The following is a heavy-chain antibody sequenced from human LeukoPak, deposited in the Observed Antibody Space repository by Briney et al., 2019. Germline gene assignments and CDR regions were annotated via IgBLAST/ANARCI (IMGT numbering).Heavy chain of an antibody. V-gene: IGHV1-2*02. Sequence: ASVKVSCKASGYTFTGYYMHWVRQAPGQGLEWMGWINPNSGGTNYAQKFQGRVTMTRDTSISTAYMELSRLRSDDTAVYYCAHFDRYCSGGGSCYSIDYWGQGTLVTVSS. CDR2: INPNSGGT. J-gene: IGHJ4*02. CDR1: GYTFTGYY. CDR3: AHFDRYCSGGGSCYSIDY. D-gene: IGHD2-15*01.